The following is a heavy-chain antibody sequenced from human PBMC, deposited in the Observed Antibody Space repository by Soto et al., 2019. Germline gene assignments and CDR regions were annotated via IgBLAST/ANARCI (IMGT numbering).Heavy chain of an antibody. Sequence: ASVKVSCKASGYTFTDYALHWVRQAPGQRLEWMGWMNAGVGNTLYSQKFQGRITITRDTSASTAYMELNSLKSEDTAIYYCARDTRFSFGSLNYWGPGTLFTVSS. CDR2: MNAGVGNT. CDR3: ARDTRFSFGSLNY. CDR1: GYTFTDYA. D-gene: IGHD3-10*01. J-gene: IGHJ4*02. V-gene: IGHV1-3*01.